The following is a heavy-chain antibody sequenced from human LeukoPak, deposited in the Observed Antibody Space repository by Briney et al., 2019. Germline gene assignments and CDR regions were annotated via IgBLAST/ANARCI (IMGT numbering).Heavy chain of an antibody. CDR1: GGSISSYY. CDR2: IYYSGST. D-gene: IGHD3-16*01. J-gene: IGHJ5*02. Sequence: SETLSLTCTVSGGSISSYYWNWIRQPPGKGLEWIGYIYYSGSTNYNPSLKSRVTISVDTSKNQFSLKLSSVTAADTAVYYCARVGIMITFGGVRPNWFDPWGQGTLVTVSS. V-gene: IGHV4-59*01. CDR3: ARVGIMITFGGVRPNWFDP.